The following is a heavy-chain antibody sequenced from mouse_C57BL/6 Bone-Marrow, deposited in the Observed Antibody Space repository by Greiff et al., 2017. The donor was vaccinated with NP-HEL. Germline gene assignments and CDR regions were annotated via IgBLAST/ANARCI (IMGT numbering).Heavy chain of an antibody. CDR2: IYPGDGDT. D-gene: IGHD3-2*02. CDR1: GYAFSSSW. J-gene: IGHJ2*01. CDR3: ASTAQGGDY. Sequence: QVQLQQSGPELVKPGASVKISCKASGYAFSSSWMNWVKQRPGKGLEWIGRIYPGDGDTNYNGKFKGKATLTADKSSSTAYMQLSSLTSEDSAVYFWASTAQGGDYWGQGTTLTVSS. V-gene: IGHV1-82*01.